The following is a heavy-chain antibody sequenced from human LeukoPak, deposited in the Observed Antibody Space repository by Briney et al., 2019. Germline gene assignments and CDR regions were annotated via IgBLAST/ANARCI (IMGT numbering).Heavy chain of an antibody. CDR1: GYTVTSYG. J-gene: IGHJ4*02. CDR2: ISAYNGNT. CDR3: ARVRRYYDSSGPSVY. Sequence: ASVKVSCKASGYTVTSYGISWVRRAPGQGLEWMGWISAYNGNTNYAQKLQGRVTMTTDTSTSTAYMELRSLRSDDTAVYYCARVRRYYDSSGPSVYWGQGTLVTVSS. D-gene: IGHD3-22*01. V-gene: IGHV1-18*01.